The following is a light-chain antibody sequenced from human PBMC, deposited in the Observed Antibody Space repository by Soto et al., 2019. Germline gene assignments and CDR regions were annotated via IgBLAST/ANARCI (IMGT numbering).Light chain of an antibody. CDR3: QEYNTFSYT. V-gene: IGKV1-5*01. J-gene: IGKJ2*01. CDR2: DTS. Sequence: DIQMTQSPSSLSASVGDRVTITCRASQSISSLLAWHQQKPGKAPRLLIYDTSSLESGVPSRFSGGGSGTEFTLTISSLQPDDFATYYCQEYNTFSYTFGQGTRLQI. CDR1: QSISSL.